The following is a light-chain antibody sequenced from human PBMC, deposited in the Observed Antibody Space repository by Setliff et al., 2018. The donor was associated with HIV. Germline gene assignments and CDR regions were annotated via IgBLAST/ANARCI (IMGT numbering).Light chain of an antibody. J-gene: IGLJ1*01. V-gene: IGLV2-23*01. Sequence: QSVLTQPASVSGSPGQSITISCTGTSGDVGRYNLVSWYQQQPGKPPKLMIYQASKRPSGVSNRFSSSKSGNTASLTISGLQAEDEADYYCCSNTGSNTYVFGTGTKGTVL. CDR1: SGDVGRYNL. CDR3: CSNTGSNTYV. CDR2: QAS.